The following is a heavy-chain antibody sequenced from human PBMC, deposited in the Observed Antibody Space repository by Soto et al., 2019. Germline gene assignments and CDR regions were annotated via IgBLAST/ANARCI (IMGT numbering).Heavy chain of an antibody. V-gene: IGHV3-48*03. CDR3: AKDLGIANPKKYYYYYGMDV. Sequence: EVQLVESGGGLVQPGGSLRLSCAASGFTFSTYEMNWVRQAPGKGLEWVSYISSSGSTIYYADSVKGRFTISRDNSKNTLYLQMNSLRAEDTAVYYCAKDLGIANPKKYYYYYGMDVWGQGTTVTVSS. CDR1: GFTFSTYE. J-gene: IGHJ6*02. D-gene: IGHD7-27*01. CDR2: ISSSGSTI.